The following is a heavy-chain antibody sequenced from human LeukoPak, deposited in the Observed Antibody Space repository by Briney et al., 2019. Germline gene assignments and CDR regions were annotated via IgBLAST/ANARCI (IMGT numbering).Heavy chain of an antibody. CDR1: GFTFSNSA. V-gene: IGHV3-23*01. D-gene: IGHD1-26*01. J-gene: IGHJ4*02. Sequence: GGSLRLSCAVSGFTFSNSAMTWVRRAPGKGLEWVAAISDSGGDTIYTDSVKDRFTISRDNSKNTLYLQMNSLRADDTAVYYCTKGGSYGPLDYWVQGTLVTVSS. CDR3: TKGGSYGPLDY. CDR2: ISDSGGDT.